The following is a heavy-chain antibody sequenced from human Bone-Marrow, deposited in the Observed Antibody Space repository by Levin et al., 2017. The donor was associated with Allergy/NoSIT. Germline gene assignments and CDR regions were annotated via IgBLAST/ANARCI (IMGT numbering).Heavy chain of an antibody. CDR3: TRTREAPLVQYFYYGMDV. CDR2: ISSDGTKK. V-gene: IGHV3-30*04. CDR1: GFTFSRFA. Sequence: GGSLRLSCAASGFTFSRFAMHWVRQAPGKGLEWVALISSDGTKKNSADSVKGRFSISRDNSKNTLYLQMTSLRPEDTALYFCTRTREAPLVQYFYYGMDVWGQGTTVTVSS. D-gene: IGHD3-10*01. J-gene: IGHJ6*02.